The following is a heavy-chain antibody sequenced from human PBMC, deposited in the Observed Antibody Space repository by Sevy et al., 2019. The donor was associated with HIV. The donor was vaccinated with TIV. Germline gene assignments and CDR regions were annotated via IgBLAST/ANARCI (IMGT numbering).Heavy chain of an antibody. CDR2: ISGSGGST. J-gene: IGHJ4*02. CDR3: VKEGGVSSSWYLVY. D-gene: IGHD6-13*01. Sequence: GGSLRLSCAASGFTFSSYAMSWVRPAPGKGLEWVSAISGSGGSTHYADSVKGRFTISRDNSKNTLYLQMNSLRAEDTAVYYCVKEGGVSSSWYLVYWGQGTLVTVSS. V-gene: IGHV3-23*01. CDR1: GFTFSSYA.